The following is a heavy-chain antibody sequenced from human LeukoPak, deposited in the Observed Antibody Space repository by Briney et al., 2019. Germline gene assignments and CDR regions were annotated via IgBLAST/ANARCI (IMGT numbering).Heavy chain of an antibody. CDR3: ARTVTGRNDN. Sequence: GGSLRLSCAASGFTFSAYNMNWVRQAPGKGLERVSCISSSSSYIYYADSVKGRFTISRDNAKNSLYLQMNSLRAEDTAVYYCARTVTGRNDNWGQGTLVTVSS. J-gene: IGHJ4*02. D-gene: IGHD3-9*01. CDR2: ISSSSSYI. CDR1: GFTFSAYN. V-gene: IGHV3-21*01.